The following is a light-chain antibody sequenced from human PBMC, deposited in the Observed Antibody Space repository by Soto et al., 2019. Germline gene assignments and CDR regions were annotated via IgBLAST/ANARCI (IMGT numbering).Light chain of an antibody. CDR1: QSVSSNY. Sequence: EIVLTQSPGTLSLSPGERATLSCRASQSVSSNYLAWYQQRPGQAPRLLIYSPSSRATGIPDRFSGSESGTDFTLTISRLELEDFAVYYCQQFEDLPFTFGQGTRLEIK. CDR2: SPS. V-gene: IGKV3-20*01. J-gene: IGKJ5*01. CDR3: QQFEDLPFT.